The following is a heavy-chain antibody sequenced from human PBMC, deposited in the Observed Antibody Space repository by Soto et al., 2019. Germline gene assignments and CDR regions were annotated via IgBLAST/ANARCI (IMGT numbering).Heavy chain of an antibody. J-gene: IGHJ2*01. V-gene: IGHV1-69*01. CDR3: ARVLTTVVTPVWWYFDL. CDR1: GGTFSSYA. D-gene: IGHD4-17*01. Sequence: QVQLVQSGAEVKKPGSSVKVSCKASGGTFSSYAISWVRQAPGQGLEWMGGIIPNFGTANYAQKFQGRVTITADESTSTAYMELSSLRSEDTAVYYCARVLTTVVTPVWWYFDLWGRGTLVTVSS. CDR2: IIPNFGTA.